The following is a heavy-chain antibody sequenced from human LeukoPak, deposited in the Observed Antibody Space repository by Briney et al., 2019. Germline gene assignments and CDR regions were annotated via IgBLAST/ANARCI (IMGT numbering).Heavy chain of an antibody. Sequence: GGSLRLSCAASGFTFSRYWMSWVRQAPGKGLKWVANMKQDGSEKYYVDSVKGRFTISRDNAKISLYLQMNSLRAEDTAIYYCARSAGSSGWYEGYYFDYWGQGTLVTVSS. CDR1: GFTFSRYW. J-gene: IGHJ4*02. CDR3: ARSAGSSGWYEGYYFDY. CDR2: MKQDGSEK. V-gene: IGHV3-7*01. D-gene: IGHD6-13*01.